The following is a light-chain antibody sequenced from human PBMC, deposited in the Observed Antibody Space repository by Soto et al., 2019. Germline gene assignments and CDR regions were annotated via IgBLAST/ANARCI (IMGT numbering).Light chain of an antibody. CDR1: SSDVGGYNY. J-gene: IGLJ2*01. CDR3: SSYTSSSTLEVV. Sequence: QSVLTQPASVSGSPGQSITISCTGTSSDVGGYNYVSWYQQHPGKAPKLMIYEVSNRPSGVSNRFSGSKSGNTASLTISGLQAEDEAEYYCSSYTSSSTLEVVFGGGTQLTVL. V-gene: IGLV2-14*01. CDR2: EVS.